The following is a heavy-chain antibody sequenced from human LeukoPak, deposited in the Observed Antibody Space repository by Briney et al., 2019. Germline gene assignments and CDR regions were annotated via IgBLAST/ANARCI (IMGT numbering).Heavy chain of an antibody. V-gene: IGHV1-2*02. CDR2: INPNSGGT. CDR3: ARECGSGSNADYYYYGMDV. D-gene: IGHD3-10*01. CDR1: GYTFTHYY. Sequence: SVPVSYKPSGYTFTHYYIHWVRQAPRPPLEWMGWINPNSGGTNYAQKFQGRVTMTRDTSISTAYMELSRLRSDDTAVYYCARECGSGSNADYYYYGMDVWGQGTTVTVSS. J-gene: IGHJ6*02.